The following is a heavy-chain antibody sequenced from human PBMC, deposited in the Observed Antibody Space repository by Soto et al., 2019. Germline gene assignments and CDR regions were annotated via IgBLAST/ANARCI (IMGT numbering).Heavy chain of an antibody. CDR3: ARWSRDSSGYLFPFGDAFDI. J-gene: IGHJ3*02. Sequence: GASVKVSCKASGGTFSSYAISWVRQAPGQGLEWMGGIIPIFGTANYAQKFQGRVTITADESTSTAYMELSSLRSEDTAVYCCARWSRDSSGYLFPFGDAFDIWGQGTMVTVSS. CDR2: IIPIFGTA. V-gene: IGHV1-69*13. CDR1: GGTFSSYA. D-gene: IGHD3-22*01.